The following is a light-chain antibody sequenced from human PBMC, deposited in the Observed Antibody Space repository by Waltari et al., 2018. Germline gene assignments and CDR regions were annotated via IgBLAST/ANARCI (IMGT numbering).Light chain of an antibody. J-gene: IGKJ1*01. CDR2: RAS. CDR1: QSIGSS. Sequence: ETVVTQSPATLSMSPGERATLSCRTSQSIGSSLAWYQQRPGQAPRLLIYRASTRATGIPDRFSGSGSETEFTFTISGLQSEDIAVYYCQQYNNWPPGTFGQGTKVEI. V-gene: IGKV3-15*01. CDR3: QQYNNWPPGT.